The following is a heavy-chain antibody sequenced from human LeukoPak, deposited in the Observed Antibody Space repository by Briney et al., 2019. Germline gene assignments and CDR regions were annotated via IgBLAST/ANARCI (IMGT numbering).Heavy chain of an antibody. J-gene: IGHJ5*02. CDR2: INHSGST. CDR3: ARENSITMVRGVIIRNNWFDP. CDR1: GGSFSGYY. D-gene: IGHD3-10*01. V-gene: IGHV4-34*01. Sequence: PSETLSLTCAVYGGSFSGYYWSWIRQPPGKGLEWIGEINHSGSTNYNPSLKSRVTISVDTSKNQFSLKLSSVTAADTAVYYCARENSITMVRGVIIRNNWFDPWGQGTPVTVSS.